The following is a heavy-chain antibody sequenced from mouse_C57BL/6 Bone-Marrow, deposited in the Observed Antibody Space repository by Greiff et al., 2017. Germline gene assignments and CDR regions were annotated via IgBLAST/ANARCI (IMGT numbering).Heavy chain of an antibody. D-gene: IGHD1-1*01. CDR2: ISNKANGYTT. CDR1: GFTFTDYY. V-gene: IGHV7-3*01. CDR3: ASLYYGSSYDYFDY. Sequence: EVQRVESGGGLVQPGGSLSLSCAASGFTFTDYYMSWVRQPPGKALGWLGFISNKANGYTTEYSASVKGRFTISRDNSQSILYLQMNALRAEDSATYYCASLYYGSSYDYFDYWGQGTTLTVSS. J-gene: IGHJ2*01.